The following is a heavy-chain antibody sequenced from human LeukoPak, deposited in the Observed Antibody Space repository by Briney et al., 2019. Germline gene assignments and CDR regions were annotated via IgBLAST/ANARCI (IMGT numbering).Heavy chain of an antibody. V-gene: IGHV1-69*13. CDR2: IIPIFGTA. CDR3: ARSGIYYYDSSGYSQLDY. J-gene: IGHJ4*02. CDR1: GGTFSSYA. Sequence: SVKVSCKASGGTFSSYAISWVRQAPGQGLEWMGGIIPIFGTANYAQKFQGRVTITADESTSTAYMELSSLRSEDTAVYYCARSGIYYYDSSGYSQLDYWGQGTLVTVSS. D-gene: IGHD3-22*01.